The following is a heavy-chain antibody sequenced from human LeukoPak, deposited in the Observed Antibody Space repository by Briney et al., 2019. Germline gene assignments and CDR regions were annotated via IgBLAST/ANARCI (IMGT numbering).Heavy chain of an antibody. CDR3: AKDGGYYYMDV. CDR2: IQSDGGNK. Sequence: GGSLRLSCTASGFTFRSYGMHWVRQAPGKGLEWLAFIQSDGGNKYYADSVKGRFTISRDNSKNTLYLQMNSLRAEDTAVYYCAKDGGYYYMDVWGKGTTVTVSS. J-gene: IGHJ6*03. V-gene: IGHV3-30*02. CDR1: GFTFRSYG.